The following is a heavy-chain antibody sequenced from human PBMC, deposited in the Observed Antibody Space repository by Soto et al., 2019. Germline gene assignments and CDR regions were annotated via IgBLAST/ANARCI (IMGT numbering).Heavy chain of an antibody. V-gene: IGHV4-39*01. CDR3: ARLLRYCSGGSCYSGYYYGMDV. CDR1: DGSISSSSYY. D-gene: IGHD2-15*01. J-gene: IGHJ6*02. CDR2: IYYSGST. Sequence: SETPSLTCTVPDGSISSSSYYWGWIRQPPGKGLEWIGSIYYSGSTYYNPSPKSRVTISVDTSKNQFSLKLSSVTAADTAVYYCARLLRYCSGGSCYSGYYYGMDVWGQGTTVTVSS.